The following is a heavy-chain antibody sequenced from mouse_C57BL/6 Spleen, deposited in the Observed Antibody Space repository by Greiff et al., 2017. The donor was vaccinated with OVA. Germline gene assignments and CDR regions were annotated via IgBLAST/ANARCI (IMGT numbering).Heavy chain of an antibody. CDR2: IDPETGGT. V-gene: IGHV1-15*01. Sequence: VKLVESGAELVRPGASVTLSCKASGYTFTDYEMHWVKQTPVPGLEWIGAIDPETGGTAYNQKFKGKAILTADKSSSTAYMVLRSLTSEYSAVYYYTRPGIYYFYGYWGQGTTLTVSS. J-gene: IGHJ2*01. D-gene: IGHD2-1*01. CDR1: GYTFTDYE. CDR3: TRPGIYYFYGY.